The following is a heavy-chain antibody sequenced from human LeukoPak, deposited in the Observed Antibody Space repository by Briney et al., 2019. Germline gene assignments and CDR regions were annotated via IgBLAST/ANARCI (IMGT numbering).Heavy chain of an antibody. D-gene: IGHD5-18*01. CDR1: GYTFTSYA. CDR2: IIPIFGTA. V-gene: IGHV1-69*13. J-gene: IGHJ4*02. CDR3: ARDVRGGYSYGYYFDY. Sequence: ASVKVSCKASGYTFTSYAMHWVRQAPGQRLEWMGGIIPIFGTANYAQKFQGRVTITADESTSTAYMELSSLRSEDTAVYYCARDVRGGYSYGYYFDYWGQGTLVTVSS.